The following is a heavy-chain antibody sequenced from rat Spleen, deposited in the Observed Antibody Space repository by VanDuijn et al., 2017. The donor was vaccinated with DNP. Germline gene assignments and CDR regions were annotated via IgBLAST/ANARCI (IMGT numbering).Heavy chain of an antibody. V-gene: IGHV5-25*01. J-gene: IGHJ4*01. D-gene: IGHD1-3*01. CDR1: GFTFSDYN. CDR3: ASTLVNYGTYGYYAMDA. Sequence: EVHLVESGGGLVQPGRSLKLSCAASGFTFSDYNMAWIRQAPTKGLEWVTSISPSGGSTYYPDSVKGRFTISRDNAKNTLYLQMNSLQTEDTATYYCASTLVNYGTYGYYAMDAWGQGTSVTVSS. CDR2: ISPSGGST.